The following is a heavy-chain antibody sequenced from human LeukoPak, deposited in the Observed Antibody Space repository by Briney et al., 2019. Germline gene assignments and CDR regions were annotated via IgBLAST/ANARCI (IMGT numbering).Heavy chain of an antibody. CDR3: ARSDNFWSGYKPLGDYYFDY. D-gene: IGHD3-3*01. Sequence: QPGRSLRLSCAASGFTFGSYAMHWVRQAPGKGLEWVAVISYDGSNKYYADSVKGRFTISRDNSKNTLYLQMNSLRAEDTAVYYCARSDNFWSGYKPLGDYYFDYWGQGTLVTVSS. CDR1: GFTFGSYA. J-gene: IGHJ4*02. CDR2: ISYDGSNK. V-gene: IGHV3-30*01.